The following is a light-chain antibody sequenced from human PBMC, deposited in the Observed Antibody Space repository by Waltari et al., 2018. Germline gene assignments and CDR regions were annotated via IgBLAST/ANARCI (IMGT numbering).Light chain of an antibody. CDR3: QQYNIWPPNHT. J-gene: IGKJ2*01. Sequence: EIVLTQSPATLSLSPGERATLSCRASQRVRSYLAWYQQKPGQAPRLLIYDTSNRASGIPARFSGSGSGTDFSLSISSLEPEDFAVYYCQQYNIWPPNHTFGQGTKLEI. CDR1: QRVRSY. CDR2: DTS. V-gene: IGKV3-11*01.